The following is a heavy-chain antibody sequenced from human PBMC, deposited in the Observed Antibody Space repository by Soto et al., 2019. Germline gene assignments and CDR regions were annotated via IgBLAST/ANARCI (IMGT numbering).Heavy chain of an antibody. V-gene: IGHV4-59*01. CDR2: IHYSGTT. CDR1: GGSMRNYF. CDR3: AAGEASSRNLAPYYLDF. Sequence: SETLSLTCTVSGGSMRNYFWTWIRQPPGKGLEWIGYIHYSGTTSFFPSYNPSLRSRVTISGDTSKNQFSLKLLSVTTADTAVYFCAAGEASSRNLAPYYLDFWGQGTLVTVSS. J-gene: IGHJ4*02. D-gene: IGHD6-13*01.